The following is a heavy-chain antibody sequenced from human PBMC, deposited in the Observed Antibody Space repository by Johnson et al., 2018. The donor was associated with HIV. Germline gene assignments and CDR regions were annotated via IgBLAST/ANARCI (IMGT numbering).Heavy chain of an antibody. Sequence: QEQLVESGGGVVQPGRSLRLSCAASGFTFSSYGMHWVRQAPGKGLEWVSGINWNGGSTGYADSVKGRFTISRDNSENTLYLQMNSLKAEDTAVYYCASLSDDAFDFWGQGTMVIVSS. CDR1: GFTFSSYG. CDR3: ASLSDDAFDF. CDR2: INWNGGST. J-gene: IGHJ3*01. V-gene: IGHV3-NL1*01.